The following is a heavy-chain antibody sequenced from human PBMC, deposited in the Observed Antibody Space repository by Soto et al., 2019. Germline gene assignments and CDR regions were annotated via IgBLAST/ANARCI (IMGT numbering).Heavy chain of an antibody. V-gene: IGHV3-30*03. CDR2: ISFDGDK. Sequence: QVKLVESGGGVVQPGTSLRLSCTASGFSFSNSGIQWVRQTPGKGLEWVALISFDGDKYYVDSVKGRFTISRDNPTNTVYLQMNRLIPEDTGVYYCARDYARGWCQFWGQGTLVTVSS. CDR1: GFSFSNSG. D-gene: IGHD2-8*02. CDR3: ARDYARGWCQF. J-gene: IGHJ4*02.